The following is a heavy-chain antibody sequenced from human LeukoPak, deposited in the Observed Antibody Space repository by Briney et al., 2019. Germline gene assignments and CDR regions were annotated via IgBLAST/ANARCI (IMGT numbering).Heavy chain of an antibody. CDR3: ARGVVAATYYFDF. Sequence: PSQTLSLTCTVSGGSISSGDYYWSWIRQPPGKGLEWIGEINHSGSTNYNPSLKSRVTISVDTSKNQFSLKLSSVTAADTAVYYCARGVVAATYYFDFWGQGTLVTVSS. V-gene: IGHV4-30-4*08. CDR1: GGSISSGDYY. J-gene: IGHJ4*02. CDR2: INHSGST. D-gene: IGHD2-15*01.